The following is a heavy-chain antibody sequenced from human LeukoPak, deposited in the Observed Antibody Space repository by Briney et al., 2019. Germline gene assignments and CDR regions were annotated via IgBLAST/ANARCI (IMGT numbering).Heavy chain of an antibody. CDR3: ANTLVRGVPSMDV. D-gene: IGHD3-10*01. CDR2: IWADGSDK. V-gene: IGHV3-33*03. J-gene: IGHJ6*02. Sequence: PGGSLRLSCAASGFSFKDHAMHWVRQAPGKGLEWVAVIWADGSDKYYGDSVKGRFTVSRDNSRNTLYLQMHSLGAEDTAVYYCANTLVRGVPSMDVWGQGTTVTVSS. CDR1: GFSFKDHA.